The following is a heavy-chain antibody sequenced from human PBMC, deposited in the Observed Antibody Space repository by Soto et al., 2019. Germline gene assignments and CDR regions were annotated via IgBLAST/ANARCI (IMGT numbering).Heavy chain of an antibody. CDR1: GGSISSSNW. D-gene: IGHD3-3*01. CDR2: IYHSGST. V-gene: IGHV4-4*02. J-gene: IGHJ3*02. CDR3: ARDLRLGGATYYDFWSAQNAFDI. Sequence: SETLSLTCAVSGGSISSSNWWSWVRQPPGKGLEWIGEIYHSGSTNYNPSLKSRVTISVDKSKNQFSLQLSSVTAADTAVYYCARDLRLGGATYYDFWSAQNAFDIWGQGTMVTVSS.